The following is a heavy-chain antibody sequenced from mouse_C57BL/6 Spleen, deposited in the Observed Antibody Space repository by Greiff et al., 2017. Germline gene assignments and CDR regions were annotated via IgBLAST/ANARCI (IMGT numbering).Heavy chain of an antibody. Sequence: VQLQQSGPGLVQPSQSLSITCTVSGFSLTSYGVHWVRQSPGKGLEWLGVIWRGGSADYNAAFMSRLSITKDNSKSQVFFKMNSLQADDTAIYYCAKGGYYTDAMDYWGQGTSVTVSS. CDR1: GFSLTSYG. CDR3: AKGGYYTDAMDY. J-gene: IGHJ4*01. D-gene: IGHD2-12*01. V-gene: IGHV2-5*01. CDR2: IWRGGSA.